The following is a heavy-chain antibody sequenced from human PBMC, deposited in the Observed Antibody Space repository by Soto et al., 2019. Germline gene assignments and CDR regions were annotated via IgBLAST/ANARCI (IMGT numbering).Heavy chain of an antibody. CDR3: ASEIYTSSSTSWAVDL. CDR2: IWYDGSNK. D-gene: IGHD6-6*01. J-gene: IGHJ3*01. CDR1: GFTFSNYG. V-gene: IGHV3-33*01. Sequence: QVQLVESGGGVVQPGRSLRLSCAASGFTFSNYGMHWVRQAPGKGLEWVAVIWYDGSNKYYADSVKGRFTISRDNSKNTLYLQMNSLRAEDTAVYYCASEIYTSSSTSWAVDLWGQGTMVAVSP.